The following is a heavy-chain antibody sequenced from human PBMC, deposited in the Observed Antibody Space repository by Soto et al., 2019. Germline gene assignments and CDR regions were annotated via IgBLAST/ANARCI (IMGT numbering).Heavy chain of an antibody. J-gene: IGHJ4*02. CDR3: ARIKSRYYKIISSSFDY. CDR1: GDSVSSGGAY. Sequence: QVQLQESGPGLVQPSQTLSLTCSVSGDSVSSGGAYWSWIRQLPGKGLEWIGYLYYGGSANYTPSLKTHLTVSLDTSKDQFSLKLKSVTAAVTAVYYCARIKSRYYKIISSSFDYWGRGTLVTVS. CDR2: LYYGGSA. V-gene: IGHV4-31*01. D-gene: IGHD3-10*01.